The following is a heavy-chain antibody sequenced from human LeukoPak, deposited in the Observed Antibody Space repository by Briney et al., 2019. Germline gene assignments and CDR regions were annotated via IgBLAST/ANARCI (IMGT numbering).Heavy chain of an antibody. Sequence: GGSLRLSCAASGYTFSSYEMNWVRQAPGKGLEWVSYISSLGSTIYYADSVKGRFTISRDNAKNSLYLQMNSLRADDTAVYYCARVRSIAAVTAWFDPWGQGTLVTVSS. J-gene: IGHJ5*02. CDR1: GYTFSSYE. D-gene: IGHD6-13*01. V-gene: IGHV3-48*03. CDR2: ISSLGSTI. CDR3: ARVRSIAAVTAWFDP.